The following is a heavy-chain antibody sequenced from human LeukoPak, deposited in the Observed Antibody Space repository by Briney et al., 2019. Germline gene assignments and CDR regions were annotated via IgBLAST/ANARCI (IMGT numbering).Heavy chain of an antibody. J-gene: IGHJ5*02. CDR1: GYTLTELS. D-gene: IGHD3-10*01. CDR3: ARASYYGSGSSSWFDP. CDR2: FDPEDGET. Sequence: ASVKVSCKVSGYTLTELSMHWVRQAPGKGLEWMGGFDPEDGETIYAQKFQGRVTMTEDTSTDTAYMELTSLRSEDTAVYYCARASYYGSGSSSWFDPWGQGTLVTVSS. V-gene: IGHV1-24*01.